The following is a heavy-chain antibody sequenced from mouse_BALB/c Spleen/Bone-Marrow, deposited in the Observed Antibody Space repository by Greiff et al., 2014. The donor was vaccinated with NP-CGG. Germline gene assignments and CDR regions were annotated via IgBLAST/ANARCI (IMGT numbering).Heavy chain of an antibody. J-gene: IGHJ1*01. CDR2: INNNGGST. D-gene: IGHD1-1*01. CDR1: GFTFSSYG. CDR3: ARVYGWYFDV. Sequence: EVHLVESGGGLMQPGGSLKLSCVASGFTFSSYGMSWVRQTPDKRLELVATINNNGGSTYYPDSVKGQFTISRDNAKNTLYLQMSSLKSEDTAMYYCARVYGWYFDVWGAGTTVTVSS. V-gene: IGHV5-6-3*01.